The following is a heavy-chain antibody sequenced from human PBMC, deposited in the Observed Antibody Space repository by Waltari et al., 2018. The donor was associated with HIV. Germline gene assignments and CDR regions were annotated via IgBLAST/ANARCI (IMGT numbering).Heavy chain of an antibody. J-gene: IGHJ4*02. D-gene: IGHD5-12*01. CDR2: IKSKTDGGTT. CDR3: TTVRDGYNIDY. CDR1: GLCLSNAW. V-gene: IGHV3-15*01. Sequence: VQLVEYGGGLVQPGGSLSRSCAASGLCLSNAWVSLVSRAPGKGLEWVGRIKSKTDGGTTDYAAPVKGRFTISRDDSKNTLYLQMNSLKTEDTAVYYCTTVRDGYNIDYWGQGTLVTVSS.